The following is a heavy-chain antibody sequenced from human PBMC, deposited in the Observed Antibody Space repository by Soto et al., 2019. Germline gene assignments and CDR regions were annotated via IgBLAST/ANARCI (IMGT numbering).Heavy chain of an antibody. D-gene: IGHD3-22*01. J-gene: IGHJ2*01. CDR1: GGSVSNASLY. V-gene: IGHV4-61*03. CDR3: VRVLDSSWYADL. Sequence: QVQLQESGPGLVKPSETLSLTCSVSGGSVSNASLYWTWIRQAPGPGLEYLGYIFYTGVTNYTPSLSSRVTISLDTSKNHFSLKLNSMTAADTAVYYCVRVLDSSWYADLWGRGTLVTVSS. CDR2: IFYTGVT.